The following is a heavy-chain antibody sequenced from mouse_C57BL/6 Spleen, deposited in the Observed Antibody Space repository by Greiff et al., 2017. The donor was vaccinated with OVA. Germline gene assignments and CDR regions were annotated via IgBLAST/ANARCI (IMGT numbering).Heavy chain of an antibody. V-gene: IGHV3-6*01. D-gene: IGHD2-4*01. J-gene: IGHJ3*01. CDR2: ISYDGSN. CDR1: GYSITSGYY. CDR3: AREDYDSAWFAY. Sequence: VQLKESGPGLVKPSQSLSLTCSVTGYSITSGYYWNWIRQFPGNKLEWMGYISYDGSNNYNPSLKNRISITRDTSKNQFFLKLNSVTTEDTATYYCAREDYDSAWFAYWGQGTLVTVSA.